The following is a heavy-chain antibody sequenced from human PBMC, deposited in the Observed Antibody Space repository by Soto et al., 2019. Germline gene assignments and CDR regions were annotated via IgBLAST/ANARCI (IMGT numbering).Heavy chain of an antibody. J-gene: IGHJ4*02. CDR1: GGSFSDRN. V-gene: IGHV4-34*01. D-gene: IGHD3-10*01. CDR2: INHSGST. Sequence: QVQLQQWGAGLLKPSETLSLTCGVYGGSFSDRNWSWIRQPPGKGLEWIGEINHSGSTKYNPSLKSRVTMSVDTSKNQFSLKLTSVTAADTAVYYCGYYGSTSPSWGQGTLVTVSS. CDR3: GYYGSTSPS.